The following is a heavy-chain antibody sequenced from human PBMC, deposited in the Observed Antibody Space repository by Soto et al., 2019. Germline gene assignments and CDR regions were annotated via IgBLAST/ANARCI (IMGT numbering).Heavy chain of an antibody. J-gene: IGHJ4*02. Sequence: LKISCKGSGFTFTSYWIAWVRQMPGKGLEWMGIIYPGDSDSSYSPSFQGQVTISADKSINTAYLHWSSLKASDTAIYYCAKHEGYCSTTTCSNFDYWGQGTLVTVSS. CDR2: IYPGDSDS. CDR3: AKHEGYCSTTTCSNFDY. V-gene: IGHV5-51*01. D-gene: IGHD2-2*01. CDR1: GFTFTSYW.